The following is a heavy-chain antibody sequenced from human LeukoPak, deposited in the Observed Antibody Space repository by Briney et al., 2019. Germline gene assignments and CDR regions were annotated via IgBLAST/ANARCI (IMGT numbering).Heavy chain of an antibody. CDR1: GYSISSGHY. V-gene: IGHV4-38-2*01. J-gene: IGHJ4*02. CDR3: AGFTPAVDY. D-gene: IGHD3-10*01. CDR2: IYHSGGT. Sequence: SETLSLTCAVSGYSISSGHYWGWIRQPPGKGLEWIGSIYHSGGTYYNPSLKSRVTISVDTSKNQFSQKMKSVTAADTAVYYCAGFTPAVDYCSQGTLVIVSS.